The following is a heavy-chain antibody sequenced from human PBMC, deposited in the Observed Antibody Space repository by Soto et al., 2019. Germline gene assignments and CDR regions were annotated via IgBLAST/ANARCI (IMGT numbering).Heavy chain of an antibody. D-gene: IGHD6-19*01. Sequence: EVQMVESGGGLVKPGGSLRLSCAASGFTFSSYSMNWVRQAPGKGLEWVSSISSSSSYIYYADSVKGRFTISRDNAKNSLYLQMNSLRAEDTAVYYCARGGGSGWPGDYWGQGTMVTVSS. CDR3: ARGGGSGWPGDY. V-gene: IGHV3-21*01. J-gene: IGHJ4*02. CDR1: GFTFSSYS. CDR2: ISSSSSYI.